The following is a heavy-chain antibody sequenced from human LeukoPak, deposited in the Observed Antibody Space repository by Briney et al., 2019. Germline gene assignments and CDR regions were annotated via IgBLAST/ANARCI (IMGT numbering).Heavy chain of an antibody. Sequence: SETLSLTCTVSGGSISSYYWSWIRQPPGKGLEWIGYIYYSGSTNYNPSLKSRVTISVDTSKNQFSLKLSSVTAAGTAVYYCARPRIAAAHDAFDIWGQGTMVTVSS. D-gene: IGHD6-13*01. V-gene: IGHV4-59*08. CDR3: ARPRIAAAHDAFDI. CDR1: GGSISSYY. J-gene: IGHJ3*02. CDR2: IYYSGST.